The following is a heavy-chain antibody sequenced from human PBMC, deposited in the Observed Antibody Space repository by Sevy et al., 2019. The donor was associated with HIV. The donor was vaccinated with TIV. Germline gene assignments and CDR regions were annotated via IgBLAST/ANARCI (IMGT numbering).Heavy chain of an antibody. D-gene: IGHD6-19*01. CDR1: GYSFTSYW. CDR3: ARHERGRGLNYGWLARQEADY. Sequence: GESLKISCKGSGYSFTSYWIGWVRQMPGKGLEWMGIIYPGDSDTRDSPSFQGQVTISADKSISTAYLQSSSLKASDTAMYYCARHERGRGLNYGWLARQEADYWGQGTLVTVSS. J-gene: IGHJ4*02. CDR2: IYPGDSDT. V-gene: IGHV5-51*01.